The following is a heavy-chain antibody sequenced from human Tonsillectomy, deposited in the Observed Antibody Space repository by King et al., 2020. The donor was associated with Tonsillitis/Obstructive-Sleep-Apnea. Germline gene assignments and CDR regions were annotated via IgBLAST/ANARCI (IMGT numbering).Heavy chain of an antibody. V-gene: IGHV3-15*07. Sequence: DVQLVESGGGLVKPGGSLRLSCAASGFTFSNAWMNWVRQAPGKGLEWVGRIKSKTDGGTTDYAAPVKGRFTISRDDSKNTLYLQMNSLKTEDTALYYCTTSRGSTGYHLGYWGQGTLVTVSS. J-gene: IGHJ4*02. CDR2: IKSKTDGGTT. CDR3: TTSRGSTGYHLGY. CDR1: GFTFSNAW. D-gene: IGHD3-22*01.